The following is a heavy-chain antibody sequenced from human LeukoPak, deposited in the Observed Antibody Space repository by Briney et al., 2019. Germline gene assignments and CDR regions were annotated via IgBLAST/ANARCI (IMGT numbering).Heavy chain of an antibody. CDR3: VREGSSGVTYFDY. CDR2: TYYRSKWYN. J-gene: IGHJ4*02. V-gene: IGHV6-1*01. D-gene: IGHD6-19*01. Sequence: SQTLSLTCAISGDSVSCNTAAWSWIRQSPSRCLEWLGRTYYRSKWYNDYALSVKSRITSNPDTSKNQFSLQLHSVTPEATADNDCVREGSSGVTYFDYWGQGTLVTVSS. CDR1: GDSVSCNTAA.